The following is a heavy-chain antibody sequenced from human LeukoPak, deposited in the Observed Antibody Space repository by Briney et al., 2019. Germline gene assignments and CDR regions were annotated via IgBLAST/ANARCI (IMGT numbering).Heavy chain of an antibody. V-gene: IGHV4-59*08. Sequence: PSETLSLTCNVSGDSISSYYWSWIRQPPGKRLEWIGYIYYSGNTNYDPSLKSRVTMSVHTSKNQFSLKLNSVTAADTAVYYCARRTSMAHFDYWGQGTLVTVSS. CDR3: ARRTSMAHFDY. CDR1: GDSISSYY. D-gene: IGHD1-1*01. CDR2: IYYSGNT. J-gene: IGHJ4*02.